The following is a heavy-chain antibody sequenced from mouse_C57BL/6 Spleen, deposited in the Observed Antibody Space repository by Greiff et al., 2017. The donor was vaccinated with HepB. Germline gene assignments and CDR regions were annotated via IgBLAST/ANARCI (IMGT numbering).Heavy chain of an antibody. J-gene: IGHJ3*01. CDR2: IDPETGGT. D-gene: IGHD1-1*01. Sequence: QVPLQQSGAELVRPGASVTLSCKASGYTFTDYDMHWVKQTPVHGLEWIGAIDPETGGTAYNQKFKGKAILTADKSSSTADIELRSLTCEDSAVYYCTRSYGGSYDSWCAYWGQGTLVTVSA. V-gene: IGHV1-15*01. CDR1: GYTFTDYD. CDR3: TRSYGGSYDSWCAY.